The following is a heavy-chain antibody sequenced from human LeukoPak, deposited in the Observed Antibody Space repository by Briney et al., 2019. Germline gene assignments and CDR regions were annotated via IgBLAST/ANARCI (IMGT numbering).Heavy chain of an antibody. Sequence: ASVKVSCKASGYIFISYGISWVRQAPGQGLEWMGWISAYNGNTNYAQKLQGRVTMTTDTSTTTAYMELRSLRSDDTAVYYCARTQSSGYYPGGHYYMDVWGKGTTVTISS. V-gene: IGHV1-18*01. CDR2: ISAYNGNT. CDR3: ARTQSSGYYPGGHYYMDV. CDR1: GYIFISYG. J-gene: IGHJ6*03. D-gene: IGHD3-22*01.